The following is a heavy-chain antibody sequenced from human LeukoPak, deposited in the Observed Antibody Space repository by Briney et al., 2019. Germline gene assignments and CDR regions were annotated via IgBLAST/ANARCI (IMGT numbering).Heavy chain of an antibody. CDR1: GYTFTGYY. CDR2: MNPNSGNT. CDR3: ARVSSRAVAGFGAKDY. Sequence: ASVKVSCKASGYTFTGYYMHWVRQATGQGLEWMGWMNPNSGNTGYAQKFQGRVTMTRNTSISTAYMELSSLRSEDTAVYYCARVSSRAVAGFGAKDYWGQGTLVTVSS. J-gene: IGHJ4*02. D-gene: IGHD6-19*01. V-gene: IGHV1-8*02.